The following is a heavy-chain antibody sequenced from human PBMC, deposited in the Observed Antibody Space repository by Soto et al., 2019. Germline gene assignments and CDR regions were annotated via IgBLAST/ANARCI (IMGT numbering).Heavy chain of an antibody. CDR3: ARGGRQVAGKDNWFDP. V-gene: IGHV3-21*01. D-gene: IGHD6-19*01. CDR2: ISSSSSYI. J-gene: IGHJ5*02. CDR1: GFTFSSYS. Sequence: GGSLRLSCAASGFTFSSYSMNWVRQAPGKGLEWVSSISSSSSYIYYADSVKGRFTISRDNAKNSLYPQMNSLRAEDTAVYYCARGGRQVAGKDNWFDPWGQGTLVTVSS.